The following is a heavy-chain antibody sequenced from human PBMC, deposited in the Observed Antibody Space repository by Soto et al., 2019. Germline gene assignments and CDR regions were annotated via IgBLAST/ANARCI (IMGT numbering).Heavy chain of an antibody. V-gene: IGHV3-30-3*01. D-gene: IGHD3-9*01. J-gene: IGHJ6*02. CDR2: ISYDGSNK. CDR3: ARDRVKYYDIGGGMDV. Sequence: QVQLVESGGGVVQPGRSLRLSCAASGFTFSSYAMHWVRQAPGKGLEWVAVISYDGSNKYYADSVKGRFTISSDNSKNTLYLQMNSLRAEDTAVYYCARDRVKYYDIGGGMDVWGQGTTVTVSS. CDR1: GFTFSSYA.